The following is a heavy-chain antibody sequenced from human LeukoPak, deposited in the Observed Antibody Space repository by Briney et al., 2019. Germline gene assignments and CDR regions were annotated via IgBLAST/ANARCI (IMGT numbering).Heavy chain of an antibody. CDR1: GFTFSSFG. V-gene: IGHV3-30*02. Sequence: GGSLRLSCAASGFTFSSFGMHWVRQAPGKGLEWVAFIRYDGSNKYYADSVRGRFTTSRDTSKNTLYLQMNSLRAEDTAVYYCAKVRGYCTNGVCSFDHWGQGALVTVSS. D-gene: IGHD2-8*01. CDR2: IRYDGSNK. CDR3: AKVRGYCTNGVCSFDH. J-gene: IGHJ4*02.